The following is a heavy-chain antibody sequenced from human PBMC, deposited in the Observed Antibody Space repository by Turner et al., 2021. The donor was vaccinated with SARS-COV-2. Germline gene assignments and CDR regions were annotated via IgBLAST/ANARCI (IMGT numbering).Heavy chain of an antibody. Sequence: QVQLVQSGAEVKKPGAAVKVSCKASGYTFTGYYMHWVRQAPGQGLEWMGWINPNSGGTNYAQKFQGRVTMTRDTSISTAYMELSRLRSDDTAVYYCARGRRGGSSWYNLDYWGQGTLVTVSS. CDR3: ARGRRGGSSWYNLDY. J-gene: IGHJ4*02. D-gene: IGHD6-13*01. V-gene: IGHV1-2*02. CDR2: INPNSGGT. CDR1: GYTFTGYY.